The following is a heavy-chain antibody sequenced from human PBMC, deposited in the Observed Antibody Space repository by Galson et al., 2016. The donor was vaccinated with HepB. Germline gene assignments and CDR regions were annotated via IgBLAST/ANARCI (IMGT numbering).Heavy chain of an antibody. CDR3: ARVRSTAASDFYLYDGMDV. V-gene: IGHV3-74*01. CDR1: GFTFSNYW. CDR2: VNTDGFSA. D-gene: IGHD6-13*01. J-gene: IGHJ6*02. Sequence: SLRLSCAASGFTFSNYWMHWVRQAPGKGLVWVSRVNTDGFSANYADSVKGRFFISRDNGKNTLYLEMNGLRVEDMAVYYCARVRSTAASDFYLYDGMDVWGQGTTVTVSS.